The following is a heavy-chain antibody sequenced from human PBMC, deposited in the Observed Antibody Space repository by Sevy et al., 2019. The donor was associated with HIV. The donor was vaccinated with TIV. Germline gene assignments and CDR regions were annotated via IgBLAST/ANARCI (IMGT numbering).Heavy chain of an antibody. Sequence: SLRLSCTASGFTFGDYAMSCFRQAPGKGLEWVGFIRSKAYGGTTEYAASVKGRFTISRDDSKSIAYLQMNSLKTADPAVYYCTREDAYYYDSSGFDYWGQGTLVSVSS. D-gene: IGHD3-22*01. CDR1: GFTFGDYA. V-gene: IGHV3-49*03. J-gene: IGHJ4*02. CDR2: IRSKAYGGTT. CDR3: TREDAYYYDSSGFDY.